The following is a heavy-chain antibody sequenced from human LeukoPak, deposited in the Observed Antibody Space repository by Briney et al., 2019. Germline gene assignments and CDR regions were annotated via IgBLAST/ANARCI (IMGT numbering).Heavy chain of an antibody. V-gene: IGHV1-18*01. CDR2: ISAYNGNT. Sequence: GASVKVSCKASGYTFTSYGISWVRQAPGQGLEWMGWISAYNGNTNYAQKLQGRVTMTTDTSTSTAYMELRSLRSDDTAVYYCARDGGYYYDSSGYNPMGYWGQGTLVTVSS. J-gene: IGHJ4*02. CDR3: ARDGGYYYDSSGYNPMGY. CDR1: GYTFTSYG. D-gene: IGHD3-22*01.